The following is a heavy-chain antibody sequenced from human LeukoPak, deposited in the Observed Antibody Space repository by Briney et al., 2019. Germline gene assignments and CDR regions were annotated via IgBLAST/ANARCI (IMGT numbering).Heavy chain of an antibody. J-gene: IGHJ4*02. CDR1: GFTFSSSA. CDR2: ISGSGGST. Sequence: GGSLRLSCAASGFTFSSSAMTWVRQAPGKGLEWVSVISGSGGSTYYADSVKGRFTISRDNSKNTLYLQMNSLRAEDTAVYYCAKDMVRGPTVDYWGQGTLVTVSS. CDR3: AKDMVRGPTVDY. D-gene: IGHD3-10*01. V-gene: IGHV3-23*01.